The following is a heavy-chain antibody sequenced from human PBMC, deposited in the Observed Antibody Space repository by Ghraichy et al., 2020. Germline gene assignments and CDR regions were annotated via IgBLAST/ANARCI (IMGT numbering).Heavy chain of an antibody. CDR1: GFNFKNDW. V-gene: IGHV3-7*03. CDR2: INGDGKEI. CDR3: ARDGHNDAEGAY. J-gene: IGHJ4*02. D-gene: IGHD1-1*01. Sequence: GGSLRLSCATSGFNFKNDWMTWVRQAPGKGLEWVANINGDGKEINYSDSLKGRFTISRDNAQNSLHLQLSSLTVEDTAVYYCARDGHNDAEGAYGGQGTLVTVSS.